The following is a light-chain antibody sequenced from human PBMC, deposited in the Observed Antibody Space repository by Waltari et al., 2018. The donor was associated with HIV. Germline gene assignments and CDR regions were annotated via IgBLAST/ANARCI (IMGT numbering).Light chain of an antibody. CDR2: GAS. V-gene: IGKV3D-7*01. CDR1: QTISRSY. Sequence: ETVMTQSPATLSLSPGEGATLPCRASQTISRSYLSWYQQKPGQSPKLLISGASTRATGVPDRFSGSGSGTDFTLTISSLQPEDFAVYYCQQDYAFPGTFGQGTKVEIK. CDR3: QQDYAFPGT. J-gene: IGKJ1*01.